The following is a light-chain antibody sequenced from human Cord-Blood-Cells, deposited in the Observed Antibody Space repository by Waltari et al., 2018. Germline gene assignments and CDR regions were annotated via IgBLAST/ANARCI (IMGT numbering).Light chain of an antibody. V-gene: IGLV3-21*04. CDR3: QVWDSSSDHPV. CDR1: NIGSKS. Sequence: SYVLTQPPSVSVAPGKTARITCGGNNIGSKSVHWYQQKPGQAPVIVIYYDSDRPSGIPERFPGSNSGNTATLTISRVEAGDEADYYCQVWDSSSDHPVFGGGTKLTVL. J-gene: IGLJ3*02. CDR2: YDS.